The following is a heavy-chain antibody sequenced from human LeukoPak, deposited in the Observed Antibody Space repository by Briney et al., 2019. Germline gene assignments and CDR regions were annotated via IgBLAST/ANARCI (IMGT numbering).Heavy chain of an antibody. CDR2: ISAYNGNT. V-gene: IGHV1-18*01. Sequence: ASVKVSCKASGGSFSSSSISWVRQAPGQGLEWMGWISAYNGNTNYAQKLQGRVTMTTDTSTSTAYMELRSLRSDDTAVYYCARDGYYYDSSGSQGDAFDIWGQGTMVTVSS. D-gene: IGHD3-22*01. CDR3: ARDGYYYDSSGSQGDAFDI. J-gene: IGHJ3*02. CDR1: GGSFSSSS.